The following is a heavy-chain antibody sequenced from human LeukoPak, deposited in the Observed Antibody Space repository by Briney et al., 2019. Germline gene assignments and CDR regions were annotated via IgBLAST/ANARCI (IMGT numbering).Heavy chain of an antibody. D-gene: IGHD3-9*01. CDR1: GFTFSSYS. Sequence: GGSLRLSCAASGFTFSSYSMNWVRQAPGKGLEWVSSISSSSSYIYYADSVKGRFTFSRDNAKNSLYLQMNSLRAEDTAVYYCARGGTHRYLDWLSQTNYFDYWGQGTLVTVSS. CDR2: ISSSSSYI. CDR3: ARGGTHRYLDWLSQTNYFDY. V-gene: IGHV3-21*01. J-gene: IGHJ4*02.